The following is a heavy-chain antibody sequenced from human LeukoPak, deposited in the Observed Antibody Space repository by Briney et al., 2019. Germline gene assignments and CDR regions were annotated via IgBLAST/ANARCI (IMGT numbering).Heavy chain of an antibody. CDR1: GVSFSGYY. D-gene: IGHD2-15*01. J-gene: IGHJ4*02. CDR3: ASRDRLVVVAATYDY. V-gene: IGHV4-34*01. Sequence: SESLSLTCAVYGVSFSGYYWSWVRQPPGKGLEWIGEINHSGSTNYNPSPKSRVTISVDTSKNQFSLKLSTVTAADTAVYYCASRDRLVVVAATYDYWGQGTLVTVSS. CDR2: INHSGST.